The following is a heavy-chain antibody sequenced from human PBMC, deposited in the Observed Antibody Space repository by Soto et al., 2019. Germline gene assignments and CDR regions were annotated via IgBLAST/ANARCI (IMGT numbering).Heavy chain of an antibody. CDR3: AKGRGYSWRDYFDY. V-gene: IGHV3-30*18. D-gene: IGHD5-18*01. J-gene: IGHJ4*02. CDR1: GFTFSSYG. CDR2: ISYDGSNK. Sequence: QVQLVESGGGVVQPGRSLRLPCAASGFTFSSYGMHWVRQAPGKGLEWVAVISYDGSNKYYADSVKGRFTISRDNSKNTLYLQMNSLRAEDTAVYYCAKGRGYSWRDYFDYWGQGTLVTVSS.